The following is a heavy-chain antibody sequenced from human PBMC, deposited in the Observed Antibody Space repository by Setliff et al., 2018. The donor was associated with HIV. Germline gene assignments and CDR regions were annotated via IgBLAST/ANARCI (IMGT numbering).Heavy chain of an antibody. CDR1: GSTFTNYI. V-gene: IGHV7-4-1*02. J-gene: IGHJ2*01. CDR2: INTNTGTP. Sequence: ASVKVSCKASGSTFTNYIMNWVRQAPGQGLEWMGLINTNTGTPPYAQGFTGRFVFSLDTSVSTAYLQISSLKAEDTAVYYCARVGCSSTTCPWAWYFDLWGRGTLVTVSS. D-gene: IGHD2-2*01. CDR3: ARVGCSSTTCPWAWYFDL.